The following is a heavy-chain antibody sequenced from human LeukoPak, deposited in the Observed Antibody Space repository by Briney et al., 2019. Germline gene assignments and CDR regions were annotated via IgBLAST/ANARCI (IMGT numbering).Heavy chain of an antibody. CDR3: AKGSIAVAGTDH. CDR1: GFTVSSNY. D-gene: IGHD6-19*01. Sequence: GGSLRLSCAASGFTVSSNYMSWVRQAPGKGLEWVSVIYSGGSTYYADSVKGRFTISRDNSKNTLYLQMNSLRAEDTAVYYCAKGSIAVAGTDHWGQGTLVTVSS. CDR2: IYSGGST. J-gene: IGHJ4*02. V-gene: IGHV3-53*01.